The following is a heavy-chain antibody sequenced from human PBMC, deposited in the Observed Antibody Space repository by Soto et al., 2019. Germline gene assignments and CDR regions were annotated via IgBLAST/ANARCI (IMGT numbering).Heavy chain of an antibody. D-gene: IGHD6-19*01. V-gene: IGHV3-64*04. CDR2: ISGSGGHT. J-gene: IGHJ4*02. CDR1: GFTFSNYD. Sequence: PGGSLRLSCAASGFTFSNYDMHWVRQAPGKGLEYVSGISGSGGHTYYADSVKGRFTISRDNSKNTLYLQMNSLRAEDTAVYYCARVKSQLLGVAGTAVVLDYWGQGTLVTVSS. CDR3: ARVKSQLLGVAGTAVVLDY.